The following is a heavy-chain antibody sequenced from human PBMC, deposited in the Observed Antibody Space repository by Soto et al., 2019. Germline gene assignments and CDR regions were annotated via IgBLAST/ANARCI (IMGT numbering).Heavy chain of an antibody. CDR1: GFTFSSYA. J-gene: IGHJ5*02. CDR2: ISYDGSNK. CDR3: ARDPYDSSGRQGWFDP. V-gene: IGHV3-30-3*01. Sequence: GGSLRLSCAASGFTFSSYAMHWVRQAPGKGLEWVAVISYDGSNKYYADSVKGRFTISRDNSKNTLYLQMNSLRAEDTAVYYCARDPYDSSGRQGWFDPRGQGTLVTVSS. D-gene: IGHD3-22*01.